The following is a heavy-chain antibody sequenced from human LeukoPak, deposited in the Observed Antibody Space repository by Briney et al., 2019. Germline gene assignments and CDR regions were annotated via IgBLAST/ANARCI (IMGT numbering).Heavy chain of an antibody. V-gene: IGHV3-48*01. J-gene: IGHJ4*02. D-gene: IGHD3-22*01. CDR2: ISSLSGTI. CDR3: ARVRVPWIFSSYDSKGRFDY. Sequence: GGSLRLSCAASGFTFSSYSMNWVRQAPGEGLEWVSYISSLSGTIYYADSVKGRFTISRDNAKNSLYLQMDSLRAEDTAVYYCARVRVPWIFSSYDSKGRFDYWGQGTLVTVSS. CDR1: GFTFSSYS.